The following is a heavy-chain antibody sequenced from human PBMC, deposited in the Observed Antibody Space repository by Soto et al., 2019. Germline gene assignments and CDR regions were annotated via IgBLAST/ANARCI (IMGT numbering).Heavy chain of an antibody. Sequence: GGSLRLSCAASGFPFSDYYMSWIRQAPGKGLEWVSHITNSGSTKYYADSVKGRFTISRDNAKNSLFLQMNSLRAEDTAVYYCARTLAARFDYWGQGTQVTVP. CDR1: GFPFSDYY. J-gene: IGHJ4*02. D-gene: IGHD6-6*01. CDR3: ARTLAARFDY. V-gene: IGHV3-11*01. CDR2: ITNSGSTK.